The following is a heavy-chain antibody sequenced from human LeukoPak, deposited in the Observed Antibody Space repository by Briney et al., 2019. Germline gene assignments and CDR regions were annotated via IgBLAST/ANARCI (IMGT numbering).Heavy chain of an antibody. J-gene: IGHJ4*02. V-gene: IGHV3-20*04. Sequence: GGSLRLSCAASGFTFDEYGMSWVRQAPGKGLEWVSGINWNGGSTGYADSVKGRFTISRDNAKNSLYLQMNSLRAEVTAVYYCARDPGGSYYFDYWGQGTLVTVSS. CDR3: ARDPGGSYYFDY. CDR2: INWNGGST. CDR1: GFTFDEYG. D-gene: IGHD1-26*01.